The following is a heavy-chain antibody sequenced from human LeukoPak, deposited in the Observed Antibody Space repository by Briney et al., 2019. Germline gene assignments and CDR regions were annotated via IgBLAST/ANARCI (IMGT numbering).Heavy chain of an antibody. CDR1: GFIFSDHY. D-gene: IGHD1-26*01. Sequence: GGSLRLSCAASGFIFSDHYMDWVRQAPGKGLEWVGRTRNEANIYTTKYAASVKGRFTISRDDSKNSLYLQMNSLKTEDTAVYYCASPVGATTVRAFDIWGQGTMVTVSS. J-gene: IGHJ3*02. CDR2: TRNEANIYTT. CDR3: ASPVGATTVRAFDI. V-gene: IGHV3-72*01.